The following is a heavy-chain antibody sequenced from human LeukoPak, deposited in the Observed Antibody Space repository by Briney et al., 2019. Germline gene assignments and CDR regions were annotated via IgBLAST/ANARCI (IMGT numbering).Heavy chain of an antibody. V-gene: IGHV3-74*01. CDR3: TRGVNGDSRFDP. CDR1: GATFTSDW. D-gene: IGHD4-17*01. Sequence: PGGSLRLSCAASGATFTSDWMHWVRQAPGKGLVWVSRINSDGIATRYAESVKGRFTMSRDNAKNTLYLQMNSLRVEDTAVYYCTRGVNGDSRFDPWGQGTLVTVSS. J-gene: IGHJ5*02. CDR2: INSDGIAT.